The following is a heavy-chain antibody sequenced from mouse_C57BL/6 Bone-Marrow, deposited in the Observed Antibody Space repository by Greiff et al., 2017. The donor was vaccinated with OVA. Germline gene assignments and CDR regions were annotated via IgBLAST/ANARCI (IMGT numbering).Heavy chain of an antibody. V-gene: IGHV1-18*01. Sequence: EVQLQQSGPELAKPGASVKIPCKASGYTFTDYNMDWVKQSHGKSLEWIGDINSNNGGTIYNQKFKGKATLTVDKSSSTAYMELRSLISEDTAVYYCARGGYYDYDGGAWFAYWGQGTLVTVSA. CDR1: GYTFTDYN. CDR3: ARGGYYDYDGGAWFAY. D-gene: IGHD2-4*01. CDR2: INSNNGGT. J-gene: IGHJ3*01.